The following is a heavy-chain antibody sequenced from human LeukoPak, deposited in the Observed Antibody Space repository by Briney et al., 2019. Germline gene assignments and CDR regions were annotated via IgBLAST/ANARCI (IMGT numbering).Heavy chain of an antibody. Sequence: PGGSLRLSCVASGFTFSTYWMSWVRQAPGKALEWVANIKPDGSEKNYVDSVKGRFIISRDNGKNSLSLQMNSLRAEDTAVYYCTRDWTDTAMGLFDYWGQGTLVTVSS. CDR2: IKPDGSEK. J-gene: IGHJ4*02. CDR3: TRDWTDTAMGLFDY. V-gene: IGHV3-7*01. D-gene: IGHD5-18*01. CDR1: GFTFSTYW.